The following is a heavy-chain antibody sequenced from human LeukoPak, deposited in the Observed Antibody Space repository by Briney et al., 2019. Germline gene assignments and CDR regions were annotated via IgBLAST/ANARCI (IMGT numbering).Heavy chain of an antibody. Sequence: GGSLRLSCAASGFTFSSYGMHWVRQAPGKGLEWVAVISYDGSNKYYADSVKGRFTISRDNSKNTLYLQMNSLRAEDTAVYYCARGRYSGTTYYFDYWGQGTLVTVSS. CDR3: ARGRYSGTTYYFDY. CDR1: GFTFSSYG. V-gene: IGHV3-30*03. CDR2: ISYDGSNK. J-gene: IGHJ4*02. D-gene: IGHD5-12*01.